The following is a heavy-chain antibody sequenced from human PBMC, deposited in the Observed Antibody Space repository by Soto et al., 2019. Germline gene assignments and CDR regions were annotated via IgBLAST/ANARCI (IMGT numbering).Heavy chain of an antibody. Sequence: QVQLVESGGGVVQPGRSLRLSCAASGFTFSSYAMHWVRQAPGKGLEWVAVISYDGSNKYYADSVKGRFTISRDNSKNTLYLQMNSLRAEDTAVYYCARDSSSSGWYYFDYWGQGTLVTVSS. D-gene: IGHD6-19*01. V-gene: IGHV3-30-3*01. CDR1: GFTFSSYA. CDR3: ARDSSSSGWYYFDY. CDR2: ISYDGSNK. J-gene: IGHJ4*02.